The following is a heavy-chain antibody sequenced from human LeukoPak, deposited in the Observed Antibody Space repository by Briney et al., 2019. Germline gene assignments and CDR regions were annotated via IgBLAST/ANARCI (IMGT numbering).Heavy chain of an antibody. CDR3: ARHTGYSSSWYGGYFDY. D-gene: IGHD6-13*01. CDR1: GFTFSSYG. CDR2: IWYDGSNK. Sequence: GSLRLSCAASGFTFSSYGMHWVRQAPGKGLEWVAVIWYDGSNKYYADSVKGRFTISRDNSKNTLYLQMNSLRAEDTAVYYCARHTGYSSSWYGGYFDYWGQGTLVTVSS. V-gene: IGHV3-33*01. J-gene: IGHJ4*02.